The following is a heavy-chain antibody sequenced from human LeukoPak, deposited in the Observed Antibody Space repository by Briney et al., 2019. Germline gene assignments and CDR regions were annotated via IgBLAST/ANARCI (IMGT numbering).Heavy chain of an antibody. V-gene: IGHV4-34*01. J-gene: IGHJ4*02. CDR3: ARGLPLDY. CDR2: INHSGST. CDR1: GGFFSGYY. Sequence: SETLSLTCAVYGGFFSGYYWSWIRQPPGKGLEWIGEINHSGSTNYNPSLKSRVTISVDTSKNQFSLKLSSVTAADTAVYYCARGLPLDYWGQGTLVTVSS. D-gene: IGHD2-15*01.